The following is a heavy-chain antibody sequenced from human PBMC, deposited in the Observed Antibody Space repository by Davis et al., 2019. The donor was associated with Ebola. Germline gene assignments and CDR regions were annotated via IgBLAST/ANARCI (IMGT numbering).Heavy chain of an antibody. CDR2: IKQDGSEK. CDR3: ARDRVRRISAAGTPY. J-gene: IGHJ4*02. Sequence: PGGSLRLSCAASGFTFSSYWMSWVRQAPGKGLEWVANIKQDGSEKYYVDSVKGRFTISRDNAKNSLYLQMNSLRAEDTAVYYCARDRVRRISAAGTPYWGQGTLVTVSS. CDR1: GFTFSSYW. V-gene: IGHV3-7*01. D-gene: IGHD6-13*01.